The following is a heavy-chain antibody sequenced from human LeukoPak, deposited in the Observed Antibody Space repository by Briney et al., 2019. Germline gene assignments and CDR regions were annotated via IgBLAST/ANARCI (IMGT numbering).Heavy chain of an antibody. CDR1: GFTFSTSA. D-gene: IGHD6-19*01. Sequence: GGSLRLSCAASGFTFSTSAMSWVRQAPGKGLEWVSPISGSGDNAYYADSVKGRFIISRDNSKNTLYLEMNSLRAEDTAVYYCATDPTVAGTSEYFQHWGQGTLVTVSS. CDR3: ATDPTVAGTSEYFQH. CDR2: ISGSGDNA. V-gene: IGHV3-23*01. J-gene: IGHJ1*01.